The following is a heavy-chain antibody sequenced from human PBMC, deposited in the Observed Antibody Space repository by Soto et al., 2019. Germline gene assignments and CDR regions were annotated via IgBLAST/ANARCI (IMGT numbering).Heavy chain of an antibody. CDR1: GGTFSAYP. J-gene: IGHJ3*01. V-gene: IGHV1-69*02. CDR2: IIPILDIT. CDR3: AKGADSSGSESAFDL. D-gene: IGHD3-22*01. Sequence: QVQLVQSGAEVKKPGSSVKVSCKTSGGTFSAYPFNWVRQAPGQGLEWMGRIIPILDITDYSQNFQGRVTITADKSMNTAYMDLASLRSEDTAMYFCAKGADSSGSESAFDLWGQGTLITVSS.